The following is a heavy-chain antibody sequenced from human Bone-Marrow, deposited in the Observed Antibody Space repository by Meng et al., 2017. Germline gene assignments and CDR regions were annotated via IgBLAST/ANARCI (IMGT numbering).Heavy chain of an antibody. Sequence: SETLSLTCTVSGGSISSSSYYWSWIRHHPGEGLEWIGYIYYSGGTYYNPSLKSRVTISVDTSKNQFSLKLNSVTAADTAVYYCARTYYYDSSGYLGHAFDIWGQGTMVTVSS. CDR3: ARTYYYDSSGYLGHAFDI. J-gene: IGHJ3*02. V-gene: IGHV4-31*03. D-gene: IGHD3-22*01. CDR2: IYYSGGT. CDR1: GGSISSSSYY.